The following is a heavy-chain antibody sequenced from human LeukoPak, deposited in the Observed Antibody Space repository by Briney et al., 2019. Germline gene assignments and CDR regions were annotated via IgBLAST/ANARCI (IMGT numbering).Heavy chain of an antibody. CDR2: IYHSGST. V-gene: IGHV4-4*02. D-gene: IGHD3-10*01. CDR1: GGSLSSSNW. CDR3: ARDLRDVLLWFGEFQD. J-gene: IGHJ4*02. Sequence: SETLSLTCAVSGGSLSSSNWWSWVRQPPGKGLEWIGEIYHSGSTNYNPSLKSRVTISVDKSKNQFSLKLSSVTAADTAVYYCARDLRDVLLWFGEFQDWGQGTLVTVSS.